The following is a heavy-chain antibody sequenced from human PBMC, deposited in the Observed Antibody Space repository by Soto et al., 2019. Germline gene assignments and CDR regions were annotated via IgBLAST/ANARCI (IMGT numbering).Heavy chain of an antibody. Sequence: ASVKVSCKASGYTFTGHYMQWVRQAPGQGLEWMGWISPNSGDTNYAQKFQGRVTMTRDTSISTVYMELHSLRSDDTAVYYCAYAQTYHPQNYAAMDVWGQGTSVTVSS. CDR1: GYTFTGHY. J-gene: IGHJ6*02. D-gene: IGHD2-2*01. V-gene: IGHV1-2*02. CDR3: AYAQTYHPQNYAAMDV. CDR2: ISPNSGDT.